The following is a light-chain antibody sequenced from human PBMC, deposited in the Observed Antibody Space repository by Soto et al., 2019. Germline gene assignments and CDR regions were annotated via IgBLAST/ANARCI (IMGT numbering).Light chain of an antibody. CDR2: DAS. CDR3: QQRSNWPLT. Sequence: EIVXTQYPATLSLSPGERATLSCRASQSVSSYLAWYQQKPGQAPRLLIYDASNRATGIPARFSGSGSGTDFTLTISSLEPEDFAVYYCQQRSNWPLTFGGGTKVDIK. CDR1: QSVSSY. J-gene: IGKJ4*01. V-gene: IGKV3-11*01.